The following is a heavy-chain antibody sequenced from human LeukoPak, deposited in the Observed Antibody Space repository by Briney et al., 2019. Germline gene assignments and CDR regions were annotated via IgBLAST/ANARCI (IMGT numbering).Heavy chain of an antibody. D-gene: IGHD4-17*01. J-gene: IGHJ4*02. CDR2: ITGKSSYI. Sequence: GGSLRLSCAASGFAFSRYSLNWVRQAPGKRLEWVASITGKSSYIYYADSVKGRFTTSRDSANKLLYLRMNSLGAEDTAVYYCTRDPSLDSNFGVYAEDWGRGTLVTVSS. V-gene: IGHV3-21*01. CDR3: TRDPSLDSNFGVYAED. CDR1: GFAFSRYS.